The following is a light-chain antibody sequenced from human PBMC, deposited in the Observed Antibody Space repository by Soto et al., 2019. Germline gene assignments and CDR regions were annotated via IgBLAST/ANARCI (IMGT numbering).Light chain of an antibody. CDR2: NYY. V-gene: IGLV1-44*01. CDR1: SCNIGGNP. J-gene: IGLJ1*01. CDR3: AAWDNSLNAYV. Sequence: QSVVNQPPSESETPGKRVTITCSGSSCNIGGNPVNWFQQLPGTAPKLLIYNYYQRPSGVPDRFSGSKSGTSASLAISELQSEDEADYYCAAWDNSLNAYVFGTGTKVTVL.